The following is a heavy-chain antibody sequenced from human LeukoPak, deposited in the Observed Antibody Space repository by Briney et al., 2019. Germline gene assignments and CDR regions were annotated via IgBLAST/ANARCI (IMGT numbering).Heavy chain of an antibody. V-gene: IGHV1-8*01. J-gene: IGHJ4*02. D-gene: IGHD3-10*01. CDR3: ARGQKSALTYGSGTSAYYFDY. Sequence: ASVKVSCKASGYTFTRYDINWVRQATGQGLEWMGWMNPHSGNTGYAQKFQGRVTMTRNTSISTAYMELSSLRSDDTAVYYCARGQKSALTYGSGTSAYYFDYWGQGTLVTVSS. CDR1: GYTFTRYD. CDR2: MNPHSGNT.